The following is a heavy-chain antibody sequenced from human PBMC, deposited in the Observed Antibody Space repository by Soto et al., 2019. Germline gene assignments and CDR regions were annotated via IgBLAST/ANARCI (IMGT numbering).Heavy chain of an antibody. CDR1: RFTFSSYV. D-gene: IGHD1-26*01. V-gene: IGHV3-30*03. J-gene: IGHJ3*01. CDR3: ARDGGSPGNYYSAPDL. Sequence: GGSLRLSCAGSRFTFSSYVMHWVRQAPGKWLEWVSVISPDGSDTFYAESVKGRFTISRDNSKNTMYVQMNSLRPEDTAIYYCARDGGSPGNYYSAPDLWGQGXMVTVSS. CDR2: ISPDGSDT.